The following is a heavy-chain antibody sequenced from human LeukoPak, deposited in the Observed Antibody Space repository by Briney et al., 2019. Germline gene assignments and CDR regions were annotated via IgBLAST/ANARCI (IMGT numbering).Heavy chain of an antibody. CDR1: GYSFTSYW. Sequence: GESLKISCKGSGYSFTSYWISWVRQTPGKGLQWMGRIDPSDSYTNYSPSFQGHVTISADKSISAAYLEWSSLKASDSAMYYCARHDEAYCGGDCYNFDYWGQGTLVTVSS. D-gene: IGHD2-21*02. CDR2: IDPSDSYT. CDR3: ARHDEAYCGGDCYNFDY. V-gene: IGHV5-10-1*01. J-gene: IGHJ4*02.